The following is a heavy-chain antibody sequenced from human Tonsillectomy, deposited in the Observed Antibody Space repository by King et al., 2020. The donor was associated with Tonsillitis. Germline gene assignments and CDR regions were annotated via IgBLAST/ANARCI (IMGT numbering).Heavy chain of an antibody. Sequence: VQLVESGGGLIQPGGSLRLSCADSGFTVSDNDMSWVRQAQGKGLEWVSVIYSGGNTYYADSVKGRFIISRDNSKNTLYLQMNSLRAEDTAVYYCARGFGIAVAGFHWGQGTLVTVSS. V-gene: IGHV3-53*01. CDR1: GFTVSDND. D-gene: IGHD6-19*01. J-gene: IGHJ4*02. CDR3: ARGFGIAVAGFH. CDR2: IYSGGNT.